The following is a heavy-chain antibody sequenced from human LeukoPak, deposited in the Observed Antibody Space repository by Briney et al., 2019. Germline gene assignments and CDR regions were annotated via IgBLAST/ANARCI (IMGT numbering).Heavy chain of an antibody. CDR3: ARHGSSGWLQVDY. D-gene: IGHD6-19*01. J-gene: IGHJ4*02. CDR2: IYYSGST. V-gene: IGHV4-59*05. Sequence: SETLSLTCTVSGGSISSYYWSWIRQPAGKGLEWIGSIYYSGSTYYNPSLKSRVTISVDTSKNQFSLTLSSVTAADTAVYYCARHGSSGWLQVDYWGQGTLVTVSS. CDR1: GGSISSYY.